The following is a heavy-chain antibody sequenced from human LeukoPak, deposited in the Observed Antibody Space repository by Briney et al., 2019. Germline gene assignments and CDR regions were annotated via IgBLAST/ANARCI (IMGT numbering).Heavy chain of an antibody. J-gene: IGHJ4*02. CDR3: AKLHYYDSRFDY. D-gene: IGHD3-22*01. V-gene: IGHV3-30*02. CDR1: GFTFSSYG. CDR2: IRYDGSNK. Sequence: GGSLRLSCAASGFTFSSYGMHWVRQAPGKGLEWVAFIRYDGSNKYCADSVKGRITISRDNSKNTLYLQMHSLGAEDTAVYYCAKLHYYDSRFDYWGQGTLVTVSS.